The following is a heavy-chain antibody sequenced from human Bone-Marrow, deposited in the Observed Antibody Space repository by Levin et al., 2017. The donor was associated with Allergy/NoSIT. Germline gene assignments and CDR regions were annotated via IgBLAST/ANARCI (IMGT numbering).Heavy chain of an antibody. V-gene: IGHV4-39*01. CDR1: GGSISSSSYY. Sequence: SETLSLTCTVSGGSISSSSYYWGWIRQPPGTGLEWIGSIYYSGSTYYNPSLKSRVTISVDTSKNQFSLKLSSVTAADTAVYYCASLPPYGAKVDFDYWGQGTLVTVSS. CDR3: ASLPPYGAKVDFDY. J-gene: IGHJ4*02. D-gene: IGHD4-17*01. CDR2: IYYSGST.